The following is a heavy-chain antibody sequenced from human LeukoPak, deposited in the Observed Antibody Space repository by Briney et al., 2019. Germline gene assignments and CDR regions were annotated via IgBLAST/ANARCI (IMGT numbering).Heavy chain of an antibody. CDR3: ARDYGVYCSSTSCYTYYFDY. Sequence: GGSLRLSCAASGFTFSSYAMHWVRQAPDKGLEWVAIISHDGSNKYYADSVKGRFTISRDNSKNTLYLQMNSLRAEDTAVYYCARDYGVYCSSTSCYTYYFDYWGQGTLVTVSS. J-gene: IGHJ4*02. V-gene: IGHV3-30-3*01. CDR2: ISHDGSNK. D-gene: IGHD2-2*02. CDR1: GFTFSSYA.